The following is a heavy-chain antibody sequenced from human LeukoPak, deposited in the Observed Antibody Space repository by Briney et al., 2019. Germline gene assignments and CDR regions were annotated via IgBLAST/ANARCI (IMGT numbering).Heavy chain of an antibody. Sequence: PSETLSLTCTVSGGSLSNYYLSWIRQPPGKGLEWIADIYYNGSTNYNPSLKSRVIISVKTNNNQSFLKLRSVTAADAAVFYCSGLECSGGSCYSHYCCYMDVWGIGTTVTVSS. D-gene: IGHD2-15*01. CDR1: GGSLSNYY. J-gene: IGHJ6*03. CDR2: IYYNGST. CDR3: SGLECSGGSCYSHYCCYMDV. V-gene: IGHV4-59*01.